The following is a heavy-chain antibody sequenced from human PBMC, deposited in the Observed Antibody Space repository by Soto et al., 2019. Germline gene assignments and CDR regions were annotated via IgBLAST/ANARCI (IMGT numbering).Heavy chain of an antibody. Sequence: GGSLRLSGAASGFTFSSYAMGWVLHAPGKRLAWVSAISSNTDRAYYADSVKGRFTISRDTSKNTLYLQMNGLRAEDTAVYYCEKGPPAVYSTSWYEDWGQGTVVTVSS. CDR1: GFTFSSYA. J-gene: IGHJ4*03. D-gene: IGHD6-13*01. CDR3: EKGPPAVYSTSWYED. V-gene: IGHV3-23*01. CDR2: ISSNTDRA.